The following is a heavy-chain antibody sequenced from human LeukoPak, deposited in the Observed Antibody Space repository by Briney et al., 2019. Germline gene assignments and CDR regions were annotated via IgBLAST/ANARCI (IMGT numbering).Heavy chain of an antibody. CDR2: ISCSGTI. CDR1: GGSIHSY. Sequence: SETLSLTCTVSGGSIHSYWSWIRPPAGKGLEWIGRISCSGTITYNPALQSRLTISIDTSKNPFSLKLMSVTAADTAVYYCARDSGTTGEVKFDPWGQGTLVTVSS. J-gene: IGHJ5*02. D-gene: IGHD3-10*01. V-gene: IGHV4-4*07. CDR3: ARDSGTTGEVKFDP.